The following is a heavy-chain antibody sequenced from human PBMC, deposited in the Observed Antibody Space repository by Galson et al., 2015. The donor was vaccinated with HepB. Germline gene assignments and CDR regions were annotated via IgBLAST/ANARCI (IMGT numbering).Heavy chain of an antibody. CDR1: GYSFTSYW. Sequence: QSGAEMKKPGESLKISCKGSGYSFTSYWIGWVRQMPGKGLEWMGIIYPGDSDTRYSPSFQGQVTISADKSISTAYLQWSSLKASDTAMYYCARPTSGYDFWSGYSDAFDIWGQGTMVTVSS. CDR3: ARPTSGYDFWSGYSDAFDI. CDR2: IYPGDSDT. J-gene: IGHJ3*02. V-gene: IGHV5-51*01. D-gene: IGHD3-3*01.